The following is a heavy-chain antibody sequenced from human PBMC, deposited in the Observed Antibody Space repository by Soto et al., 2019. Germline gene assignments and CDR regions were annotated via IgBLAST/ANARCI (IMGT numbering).Heavy chain of an antibody. D-gene: IGHD5-18*01. J-gene: IGHJ4*02. Sequence: GGSLRLSCAASGFTFSSYWMHWVRQAPGKGLVWVSRINPDGSATNYADSVKGRFTISRDNAKNTLYLQMNSLRAEDTAVFYCGRGGSDSPMAPGYWGQGTLVTVST. CDR1: GFTFSSYW. V-gene: IGHV3-74*01. CDR3: GRGGSDSPMAPGY. CDR2: INPDGSAT.